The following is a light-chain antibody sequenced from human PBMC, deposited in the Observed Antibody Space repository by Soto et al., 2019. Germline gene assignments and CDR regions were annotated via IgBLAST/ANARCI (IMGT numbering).Light chain of an antibody. Sequence: EIVLTKFPGTLSLSPGERATLSCRASQVVSSSYLAWYQQKPGQAPRLLIYGASSRATGIPDRFSGSGSGTDFTLTISRLEPEDFAVYYCQQYGSSPPWTFGQGTKVEIK. V-gene: IGKV3-20*01. CDR3: QQYGSSPPWT. CDR2: GAS. CDR1: QVVSSSY. J-gene: IGKJ1*01.